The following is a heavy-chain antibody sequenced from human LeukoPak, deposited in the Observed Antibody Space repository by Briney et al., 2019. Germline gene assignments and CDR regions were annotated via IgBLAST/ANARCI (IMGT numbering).Heavy chain of an antibody. CDR3: ARDGHDYGRGSPHY. J-gene: IGHJ4*02. V-gene: IGHV3-11*01. D-gene: IGHD4/OR15-4a*01. CDR2: ISSSGSTK. Sequence: GGSLRLSRAASGFTFSDYYMSWIRQAPGKGLEWVSYISSSGSTKYYADSVKGRFTISRDNAKNSYLQMNSLRAEDTAVYYCARDGHDYGRGSPHYWGQGTLVTVSS. CDR1: GFTFSDYY.